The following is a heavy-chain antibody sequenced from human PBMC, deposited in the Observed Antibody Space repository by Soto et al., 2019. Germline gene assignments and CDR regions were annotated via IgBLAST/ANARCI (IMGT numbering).Heavy chain of an antibody. CDR1: GDSINSHY. CDR3: ARRPPPNDGMDV. Sequence: QVQLQESGPGLLKPSETLSLTCTVSGDSINSHYWNWIRQPPGKGLEWIGYIYYSGSTNYNPSLTSRVAISVDTTKNKFSLRLSSVTAADTAVYYCARRPPPNDGMDVWGQGTTVTVSS. J-gene: IGHJ6*02. D-gene: IGHD1-1*01. CDR2: IYYSGST. V-gene: IGHV4-59*08.